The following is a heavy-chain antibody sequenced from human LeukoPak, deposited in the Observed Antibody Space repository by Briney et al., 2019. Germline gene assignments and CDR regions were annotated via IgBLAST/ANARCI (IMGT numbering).Heavy chain of an antibody. CDR2: IYYSGST. J-gene: IGHJ3*02. D-gene: IGHD4-23*01. CDR3: ARADVYGGNPDAFDI. CDR1: GGSISSYY. V-gene: IGHV4-59*08. Sequence: SETLSLTCTVSGGSISSYYWSWIRQPPGKGLEWIGYIYYSGSTNYNPSLKSRVTISVDTSKNQFSLKLSSVTAADTAVYYCARADVYGGNPDAFDIWGQGTMVTVSS.